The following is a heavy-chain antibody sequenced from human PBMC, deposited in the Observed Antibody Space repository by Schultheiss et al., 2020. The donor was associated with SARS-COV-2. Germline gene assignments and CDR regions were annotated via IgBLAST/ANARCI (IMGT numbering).Heavy chain of an antibody. CDR1: GGSISSYY. J-gene: IGHJ6*02. D-gene: IGHD2-15*01. CDR3: ARDPRSGYYYYYGMDV. Sequence: SQTLSLTCPVSGGSISSYYWSWIRQPPGKGLEWIGYIYYSGSTNYNPSLKSRVTISVDTSKNQFSLKLSSVTAADTAVYYCARDPRSGYYYYYGMDVWGQGTTVTVAS. V-gene: IGHV4-59*12. CDR2: IYYSGST.